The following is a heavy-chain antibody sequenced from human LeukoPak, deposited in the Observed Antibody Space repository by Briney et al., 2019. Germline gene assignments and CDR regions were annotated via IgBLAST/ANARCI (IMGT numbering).Heavy chain of an antibody. V-gene: IGHV3-7*01. CDR2: IKQVGSEN. CDR3: ARDSSYCSSTSCYVVSCICV. J-gene: IGHJ6*01. D-gene: IGHD2-2*01. CDR1: GVTFMRYW. Sequence: GVPLRLSFVTSGVTFMRYWVTWVRQAPGKGLNRVASIKQVGSENYYVASVKARFTISREHAKNSLDLQMNSLRAEETAVYYCARDSSYCSSTSCYVVSCICVWGEAYTVPF.